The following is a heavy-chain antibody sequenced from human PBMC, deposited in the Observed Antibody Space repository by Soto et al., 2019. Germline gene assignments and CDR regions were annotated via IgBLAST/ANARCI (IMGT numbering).Heavy chain of an antibody. CDR2: ISYDGSNK. Sequence: QVQLVESGGGVVQPGRSLRLSCAASGFTFSSYGMHWVRQAPGKGLEWVAVISYDGSNKYYADSVKGRFTISRDNSKNTLYLQINSLRAEDTAVYYCAKDSPHKMYYYDSSGYYPRWMDVWGQGTTVTVSS. CDR1: GFTFSSYG. J-gene: IGHJ6*02. V-gene: IGHV3-30*18. CDR3: AKDSPHKMYYYDSSGYYPRWMDV. D-gene: IGHD3-22*01.